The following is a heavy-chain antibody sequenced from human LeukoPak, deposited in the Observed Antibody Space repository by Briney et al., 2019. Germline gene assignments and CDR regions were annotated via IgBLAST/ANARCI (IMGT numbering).Heavy chain of an antibody. CDR3: ARGAYYYGSGSYSQFDP. CDR2: IYPSGST. J-gene: IGHJ5*02. CDR1: GGSISSYY. V-gene: IGHV4-4*07. Sequence: SETLSLTCTVSGGSISSYYWSWIRQPAGKGLEWIGRIYPSGSTNYNPPLNSRVTMSVDTSKNQSSLKLSSVTAADTAVYYCARGAYYYGSGSYSQFDPWGQGTLVTVSS. D-gene: IGHD3-10*01.